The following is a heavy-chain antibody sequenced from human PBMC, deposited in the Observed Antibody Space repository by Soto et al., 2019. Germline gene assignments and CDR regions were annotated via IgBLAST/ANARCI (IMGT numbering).Heavy chain of an antibody. Sequence: HPGGSLRLSCAASGFTFSRYGMHWVRQAPGKGLEWVAVIWYDGSNKWYADSVKGRFTISRDNSKNTLYLQMNTLRAEDTAVYYCARDRTALEVRLYYGMDVWGQGTTVTVSS. D-gene: IGHD1-7*01. CDR3: ARDRTALEVRLYYGMDV. CDR2: IWYDGSNK. CDR1: GFTFSRYG. J-gene: IGHJ6*02. V-gene: IGHV3-33*01.